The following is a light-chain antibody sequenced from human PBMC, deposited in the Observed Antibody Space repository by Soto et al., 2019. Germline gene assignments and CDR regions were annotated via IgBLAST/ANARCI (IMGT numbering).Light chain of an antibody. CDR2: GAS. CDR1: QSVSSNY. CDR3: LHYDTSPRT. J-gene: IGKJ1*01. V-gene: IGKV3-20*01. Sequence: EIVLTQSPGTLSLSPGERATLSCRASQSVSSNYLAWYQQKRGQAPRLLIYGASSRATGIPTRFSGSGSGTDFTLTISRLEPEEFAVYYCLHYDTSPRTFGQGTKVQI.